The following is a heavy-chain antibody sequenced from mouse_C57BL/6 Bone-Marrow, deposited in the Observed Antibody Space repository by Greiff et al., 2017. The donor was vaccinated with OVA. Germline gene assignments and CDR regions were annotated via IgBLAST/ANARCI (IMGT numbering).Heavy chain of an antibody. CDR2: IDPSDSYT. V-gene: IGHV1-50*01. Sequence: VQLQQPGAELVKPGASVKLSCKASGYTFTSYWMQWVKQRPGQGLEWIGEIDPSDSYTNYNQKFKGKATLTVDTSSSTAYMQLSSLTSEDSAVYFCARSIDYDYDGGENFDYWGQGTTLTVSS. CDR1: GYTFTSYW. CDR3: ARSIDYDYDGGENFDY. J-gene: IGHJ2*01. D-gene: IGHD2-4*01.